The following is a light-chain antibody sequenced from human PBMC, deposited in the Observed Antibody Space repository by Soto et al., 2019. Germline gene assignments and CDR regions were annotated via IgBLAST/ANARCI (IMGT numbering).Light chain of an antibody. CDR3: QQLNSYPRT. V-gene: IGKV1-9*01. Sequence: DIQLTQSPSFMSASVGDRVTITCRASQDISSYLAWYQQKPGKAPKLLIYAASTLQSGVPSRFSGSGSGTEFTLTISSLQPEDFATYYCQQLNSYPRTFGQGTEVEIK. J-gene: IGKJ1*01. CDR2: AAS. CDR1: QDISSY.